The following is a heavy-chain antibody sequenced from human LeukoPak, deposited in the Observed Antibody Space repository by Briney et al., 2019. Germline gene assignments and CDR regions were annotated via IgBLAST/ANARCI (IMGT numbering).Heavy chain of an antibody. CDR1: GFTFSTYW. J-gene: IGHJ4*02. Sequence: GGSLRLSCAASGFTFSTYWMQWVRHAPGQGLVWVSRINTDGSSTRYADSVKGRFTISRDDAKNTVYLQMHSLRVEDTAVYYCARDQGGPDHRGQGTLVTVSS. CDR2: INTDGSST. D-gene: IGHD2-15*01. CDR3: ARDQGGPDH. V-gene: IGHV3-74*01.